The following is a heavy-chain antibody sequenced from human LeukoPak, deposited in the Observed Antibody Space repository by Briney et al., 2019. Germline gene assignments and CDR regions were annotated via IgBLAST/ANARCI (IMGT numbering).Heavy chain of an antibody. J-gene: IGHJ4*02. CDR2: IYTSGST. D-gene: IGHD3-3*01. CDR1: GGSISSYY. V-gene: IGHV4-4*07. CDR3: ARGRVYYDFWSGYYSFDY. Sequence: SETLSLTCTVSGGSISSYYWSWIRQPAGKGLEWIGRIYTSGSTNYNPSLKSRVTMSVDTSKNQFSLKLSSVTAADTAVYYCARGRVYYDFWSGYYSFDYWGQGTLVTVSS.